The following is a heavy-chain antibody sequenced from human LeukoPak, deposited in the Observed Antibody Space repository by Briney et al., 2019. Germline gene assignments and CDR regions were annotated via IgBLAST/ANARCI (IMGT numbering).Heavy chain of an antibody. D-gene: IGHD1-26*01. CDR3: ARHPYSGSYHFDY. Sequence: VASVKVSCKASGYIFTGYYMHWVRQAPGQGLEWMGWINPNSGGTNSAQKFQGRVTMTRDTSINTAYMELSRLTSDDTAVYYCARHPYSGSYHFDYWGQGTLVTVSS. J-gene: IGHJ4*02. CDR1: GYIFTGYY. CDR2: INPNSGGT. V-gene: IGHV1-2*02.